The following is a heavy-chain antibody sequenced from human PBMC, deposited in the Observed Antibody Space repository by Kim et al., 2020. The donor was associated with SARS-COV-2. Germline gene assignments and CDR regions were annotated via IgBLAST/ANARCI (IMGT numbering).Heavy chain of an antibody. D-gene: IGHD6-6*01. V-gene: IGHV4-4*02. CDR3: ARAARTAIFDY. J-gene: IGHJ4*02. CDR2: T. Sequence: TTNTPSLKGGVTISVDKSKNQFSLKLSAVTAADTAVYYCARAARTAIFDYWGQGTLVTVSS.